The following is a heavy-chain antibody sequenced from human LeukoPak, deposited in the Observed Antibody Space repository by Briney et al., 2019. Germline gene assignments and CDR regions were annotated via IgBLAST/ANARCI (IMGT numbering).Heavy chain of an antibody. CDR2: ICTSGTI. J-gene: IGHJ4*02. Sequence: PSETLSLTCTVSGDSISSCYWRWIRQPAEKGLEWIGRICTSGTINYNPSLKNRVTMSVDTSKNQFSLKLTSVTAADTAVYYCARDRDYSNSLDYWGQGTLVTVSS. CDR3: ARDRDYSNSLDY. CDR1: GDSISSCY. D-gene: IGHD6-6*01. V-gene: IGHV4-4*07.